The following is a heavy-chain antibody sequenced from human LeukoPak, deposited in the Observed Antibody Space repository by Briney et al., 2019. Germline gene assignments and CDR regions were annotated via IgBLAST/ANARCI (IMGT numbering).Heavy chain of an antibody. CDR1: GGSISSYY. V-gene: IGHV4-59*01. Sequence: PSGTLSLTCTVSGGSISSYYWSWIRQPPGKGLEWIGYIYYSGSTNYNPSLKSRVTISVDTSKNQFSLKLSSVTAADTAVYYCARGSSSGWYRPNWFDPWGQGTLVTVSS. J-gene: IGHJ5*02. CDR2: IYYSGST. CDR3: ARGSSSGWYRPNWFDP. D-gene: IGHD6-19*01.